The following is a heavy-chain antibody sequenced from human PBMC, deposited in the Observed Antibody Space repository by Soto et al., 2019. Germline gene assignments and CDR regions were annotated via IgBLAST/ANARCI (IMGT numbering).Heavy chain of an antibody. CDR3: AIIGLAAGTGDY. D-gene: IGHD6-13*01. CDR1: GYTFTGYY. J-gene: IGHJ4*02. V-gene: IGHV1-2*04. Sequence: ASVKVSCKASGYTFTGYYMHWVRQAPGQGLEWMGWINPNSGGTNYAQKFQGWVTMTRDTSISTAYMELSRLRSGDTAVYYCAIIGLAAGTGDYWGQGTLVTVSS. CDR2: INPNSGGT.